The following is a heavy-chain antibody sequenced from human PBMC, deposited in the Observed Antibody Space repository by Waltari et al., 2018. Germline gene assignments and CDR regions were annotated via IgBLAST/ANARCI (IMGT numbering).Heavy chain of an antibody. J-gene: IGHJ5*02. V-gene: IGHV1-69*12. CDR2: IIPIVGTAP. CDR1: GGTFGSYA. CDR3: ARRQLGGAFDP. Sequence: QVQLVQSGAEVRKPGSSVKVSCKASGGTFGSYAITWVRQAPGEGLEWMVGIIPIVGTAPNYAQKFQGRLTITADESTATVYMDLSSLRSDDTAVYYCARRQLGGAFDPWGQGTLVSVSS. D-gene: IGHD3-16*01.